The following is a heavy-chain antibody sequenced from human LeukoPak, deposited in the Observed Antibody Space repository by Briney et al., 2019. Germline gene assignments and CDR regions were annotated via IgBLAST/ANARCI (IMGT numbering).Heavy chain of an antibody. CDR3: ARDLTPPHWFDR. V-gene: IGHV1-18*01. J-gene: IGHJ5*02. CDR2: IIAYNGNT. Sequence: ASVKVSCKASGYTFTSYGISWVRQAPGQGLEWMGWIIAYNGNTNYAQKLQGRVTMTTDTSTSTAYMELRSLRSDDTAVYYCARDLTPPHWFDRWGQGTLVTVSS. CDR1: GYTFTSYG.